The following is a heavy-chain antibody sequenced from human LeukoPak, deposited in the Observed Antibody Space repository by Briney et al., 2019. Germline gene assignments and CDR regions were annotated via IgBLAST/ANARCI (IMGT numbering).Heavy chain of an antibody. CDR1: GSTVSSNY. V-gene: IGHV3-66*01. CDR3: ARDAAHSGYNRHEAFDI. Sequence: GGSLRLSCAASGSTVSSNYMSWVRQAPGKGLEWVSVIHGGGDTYYTDSVKGRFTISRDNAKNSLYLQMNSLRDEDTAVYYCARDAAHSGYNRHEAFDIWGQGTMVTVSS. D-gene: IGHD5-12*01. J-gene: IGHJ3*02. CDR2: IHGGGDT.